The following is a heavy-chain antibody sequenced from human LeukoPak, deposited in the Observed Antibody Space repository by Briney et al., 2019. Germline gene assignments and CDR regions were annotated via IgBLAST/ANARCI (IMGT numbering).Heavy chain of an antibody. D-gene: IGHD3-16*02. V-gene: IGHV3-7*01. CDR1: GFTFSSYW. CDR2: IKQDGSEK. J-gene: IGHJ4*02. CDR3: ARGNDYVWGSYRSGLDY. Sequence: GGSLRLSCAASGFTFSSYWMSWVRQAPGKGLEWVANIKQDGSEKYYVDSVKGRFTISRDNAKNSLYLQMNSLRAEDTAVYYCARGNDYVWGSYRSGLDYWGQGTLVTVSS.